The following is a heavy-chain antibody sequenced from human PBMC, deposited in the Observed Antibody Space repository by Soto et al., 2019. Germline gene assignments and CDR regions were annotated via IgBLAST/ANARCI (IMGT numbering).Heavy chain of an antibody. CDR3: VRDGHCITTSCYGNLFDP. D-gene: IGHD2-2*01. Sequence: GGSLRLSCSASGFTFSSYWMSWVRQAPGKGLEWVANIKQDGSEKYYVDSVKGRVTISRDDAKNTLHLEMNSLRAEDTAVYYGVRDGHCITTSCYGNLFDPWGNGTLVTVS. J-gene: IGHJ5*02. V-gene: IGHV3-7*01. CDR2: IKQDGSEK. CDR1: GFTFSSYW.